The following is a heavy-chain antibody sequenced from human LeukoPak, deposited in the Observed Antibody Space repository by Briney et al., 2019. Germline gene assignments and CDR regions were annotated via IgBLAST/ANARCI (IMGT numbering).Heavy chain of an antibody. D-gene: IGHD6-6*01. CDR3: ARGTPYTGIAALPGGIYYYGMDV. Sequence: ASVKVSCKASGYTFTGYYMHWVRQAPGQGLEWMGWINPNSGGTNYAQKFQGRVTMTRDTSISTAYTELSRLRSDDTAVYYCARGTPYTGIAALPGGIYYYGMDVWGQGTTVTVSS. V-gene: IGHV1-2*02. J-gene: IGHJ6*02. CDR1: GYTFTGYY. CDR2: INPNSGGT.